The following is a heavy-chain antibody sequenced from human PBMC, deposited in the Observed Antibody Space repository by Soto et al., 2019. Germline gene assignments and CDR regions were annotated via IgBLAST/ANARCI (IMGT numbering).Heavy chain of an antibody. CDR2: LSDSGGSI. V-gene: IGHV3-23*01. Sequence: GGSLRLSCTASGSTFSSHAMTWVRQAPGKGLEWVSGLSDSGGSIYYADSVKGRFTIFRDNSMNTLYLQMNTLRAEDTAVYYCAKVSSSWYAGFFDLWGQGTLVTVSS. J-gene: IGHJ4*02. D-gene: IGHD6-13*01. CDR1: GSTFSSHA. CDR3: AKVSSSWYAGFFDL.